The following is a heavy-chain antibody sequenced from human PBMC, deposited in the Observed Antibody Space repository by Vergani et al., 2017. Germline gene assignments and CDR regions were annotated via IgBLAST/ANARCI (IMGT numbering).Heavy chain of an antibody. J-gene: IGHJ6*02. D-gene: IGHD2-15*01. CDR1: GGSISSYY. CDR2: IYYSGST. Sequence: QVQLQESGPGLVKPSETLSLTCTVSGGSISSYYWSWIRQPPGKGLEWIGYIYYSGSTNYHPSLKSRVTISVDTSKNQFSLKLSSVTAADTAVYYCAGDRRYKGYCSGGSCYSYYYGMDVWGQGTTVTVSS. CDR3: AGDRRYKGYCSGGSCYSYYYGMDV. V-gene: IGHV4-59*01.